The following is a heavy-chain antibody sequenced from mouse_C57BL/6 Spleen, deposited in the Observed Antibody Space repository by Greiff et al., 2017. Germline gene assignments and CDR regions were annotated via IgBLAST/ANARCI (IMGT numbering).Heavy chain of an antibody. J-gene: IGHJ1*03. Sequence: VQLQQSGTVLARPGASVKMSCKTSGYTFTSYWMHWVKQRPGQGLEWIGAIYPGNSDTRYNQKFKGKAKLTAVTSASTAYMELSSLTNEDSAVYYCTREKVYGSSPWYFDVWGTGTTVTVSS. CDR2: IYPGNSDT. D-gene: IGHD1-1*01. V-gene: IGHV1-5*01. CDR1: GYTFTSYW. CDR3: TREKVYGSSPWYFDV.